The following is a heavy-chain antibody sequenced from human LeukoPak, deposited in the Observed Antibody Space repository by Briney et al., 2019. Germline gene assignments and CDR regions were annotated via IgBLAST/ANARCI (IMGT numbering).Heavy chain of an antibody. Sequence: PSETLSLTCTVSGGSLSSYYWSWIRQPPGKGLEWIGYIYYSGSTNYNPSLKSRVTISVDTSKNQFSLKLSSVTAADTAVYYCARVIAAAGTRYYFDYWGQGTLVTVSS. V-gene: IGHV4-59*01. CDR1: GGSLSSYY. CDR2: IYYSGST. CDR3: ARVIAAAGTRYYFDY. J-gene: IGHJ4*02. D-gene: IGHD6-13*01.